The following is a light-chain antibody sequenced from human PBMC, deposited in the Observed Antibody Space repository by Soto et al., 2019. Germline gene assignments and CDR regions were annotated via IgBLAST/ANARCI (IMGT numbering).Light chain of an antibody. V-gene: IGKV1-39*01. CDR1: QSISRY. J-gene: IGKJ4*01. Sequence: DIQMTQSPSSLSASVGARVPITCRASQSISRYLHWYQKMPGRAPRLLIYGASRLQSGVPSRFSGSGSGTEFTLTISSLQPEDYATYYCQQTFDTPALTFGGGTKVDIK. CDR2: GAS. CDR3: QQTFDTPALT.